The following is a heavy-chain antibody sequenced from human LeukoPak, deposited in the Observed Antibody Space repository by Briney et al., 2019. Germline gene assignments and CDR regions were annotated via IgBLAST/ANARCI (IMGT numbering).Heavy chain of an antibody. CDR1: GFTFSDYY. CDR3: ARIQSGIEWFDP. Sequence: GGSLRLSCAASGFTFSDYYMSWIRQAPGKGLEWVSYTSGSTNIIYYADSVKGRFTISRDNAKNSLYLQMNSLRAEDTAVYYCARIQSGIEWFDPWGQGTLVTVSS. V-gene: IGHV3-11*04. J-gene: IGHJ5*02. CDR2: TSGSTNII.